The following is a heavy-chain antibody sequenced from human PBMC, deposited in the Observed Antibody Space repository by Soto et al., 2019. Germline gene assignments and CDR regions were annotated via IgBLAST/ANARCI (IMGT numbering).Heavy chain of an antibody. J-gene: IGHJ4*02. CDR1: GFTFSSYA. V-gene: IGHV3-23*01. Sequence: EVQLLESGGGLVQPGGSLRLSCAASGFTFSSYAMSWVRQAPGKGLEWVSAISGSGGSTYYADSVKGRFTISRDNSKNTLYLKMNSLRADDTAVYYCAKVLEGESTVDYWGQGTLVNVSS. D-gene: IGHD3-16*01. CDR2: ISGSGGST. CDR3: AKVLEGESTVDY.